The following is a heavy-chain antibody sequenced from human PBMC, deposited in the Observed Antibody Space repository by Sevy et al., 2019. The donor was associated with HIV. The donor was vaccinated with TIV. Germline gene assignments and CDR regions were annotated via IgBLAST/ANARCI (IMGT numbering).Heavy chain of an antibody. J-gene: IGHJ6*02. CDR1: GFTFSTSV. V-gene: IGHV3-23*01. CDR3: ARVPHPAAMQTFYYFGMDV. CDR2: ISGSGGST. Sequence: GGSLRLSCAVSGFTFSTSVMSWVRQAPGKGLEWVSSISGSGGSTYYADSVKGRFTISRDNSKNTVYLQMNGLRAEDSAVYYCARVPHPAAMQTFYYFGMDVWGQGTTVTVSS. D-gene: IGHD2-2*01.